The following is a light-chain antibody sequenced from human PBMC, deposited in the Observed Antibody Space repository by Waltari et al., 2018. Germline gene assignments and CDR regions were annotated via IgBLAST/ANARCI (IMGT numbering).Light chain of an antibody. CDR1: GLRTFY. V-gene: IGLV3-19*01. CDR3: NTRDISGDHLV. J-gene: IGLJ1*01. CDR2: DED. Sequence: SSEMTQEPAVSVALGQTVRITCQGGGLRTFYANWYQQKPVQAPLLVIYDEDNRPSGIPDRFSGSRSGTTAFLTISGAQAEDEADYYCNTRDISGDHLVFGSGTKVTVL.